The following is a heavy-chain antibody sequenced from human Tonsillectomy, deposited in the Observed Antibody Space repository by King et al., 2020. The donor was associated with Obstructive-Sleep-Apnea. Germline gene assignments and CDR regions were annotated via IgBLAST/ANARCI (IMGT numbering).Heavy chain of an antibody. Sequence: QLVQSGAEVKKPGASVKVSCKASGYTFTSYGISWVRQAPGQGLEWMGWISAYNGNTNYAQKLQGRVTMTTDTSTSTAYMELRSLRSDDTAVYYCARLNCHSTSCHLYSSHYYFDYWGQGTLVTVSP. CDR1: GYTFTSYG. CDR3: ARLNCHSTSCHLYSSHYYFDY. J-gene: IGHJ4*02. V-gene: IGHV1-18*04. D-gene: IGHD2-2*01. CDR2: ISAYNGNT.